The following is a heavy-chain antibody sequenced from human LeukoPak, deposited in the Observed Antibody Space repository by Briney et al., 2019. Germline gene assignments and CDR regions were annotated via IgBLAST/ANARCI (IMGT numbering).Heavy chain of an antibody. CDR2: ISGSGGST. CDR3: AKDAVLRYFDWLPLDY. D-gene: IGHD3-9*01. CDR1: GFTFSSYA. Sequence: GGSLRLSCAASGFTFSSYAMSWVRQARGTGLEGVSAISGSGGSTYYADSVKGRFTISRDNSKNTLYLQMNSLRAEDTAVYYCAKDAVLRYFDWLPLDYWGQGTLVTVSS. V-gene: IGHV3-23*01. J-gene: IGHJ4*02.